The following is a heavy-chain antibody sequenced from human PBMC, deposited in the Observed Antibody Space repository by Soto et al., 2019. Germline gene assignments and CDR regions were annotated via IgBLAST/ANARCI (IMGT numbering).Heavy chain of an antibody. D-gene: IGHD6-13*01. CDR2: ISGSGGST. V-gene: IGHV3-23*01. Sequence: EVQLLESGGGLVQPGGSLRLSCAASGFTFSSYAMSWVRQAPGKGLEWVSAISGSGGSTYYADSVKGRFTISRDNSKNTLYLQMNSLRAEDTAVYYCAKAPYSSSWYVFVGWFDPWGQGTLVTVSS. CDR1: GFTFSSYA. CDR3: AKAPYSSSWYVFVGWFDP. J-gene: IGHJ5*02.